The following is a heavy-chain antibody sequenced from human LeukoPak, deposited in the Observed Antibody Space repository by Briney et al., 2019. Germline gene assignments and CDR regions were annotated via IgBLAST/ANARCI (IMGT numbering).Heavy chain of an antibody. J-gene: IGHJ4*02. D-gene: IGHD3-22*01. CDR2: INHSGST. V-gene: IGHV4-34*01. CDR1: GGSFSGYY. Sequence: SETLSLTCAVYGGSFSGYYWSWIRQPPGKGLEWIGEINHSGSTNCNPSLKSRVTISVDTSKNQFSLKLSSVTAADTAVYYCARGSPDYYDSSGYEYWGQGTLVTVSS. CDR3: ARGSPDYYDSSGYEY.